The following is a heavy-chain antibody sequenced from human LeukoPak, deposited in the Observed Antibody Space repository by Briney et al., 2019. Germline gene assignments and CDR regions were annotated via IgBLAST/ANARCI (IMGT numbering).Heavy chain of an antibody. CDR3: ARDSGEGGSFDY. D-gene: IGHD4-17*01. J-gene: IGHJ4*02. CDR2: IIPIFGTA. Sequence: SVKVSCKASGGTFISYAISWVRQAPGQGLEWMGGIIPIFGTANYAQKFQGRVTITTDESTSTAYMELSSLRSEDTAVYYCARDSGEGGSFDYWGQGTLVTVSS. V-gene: IGHV1-69*05. CDR1: GGTFISYA.